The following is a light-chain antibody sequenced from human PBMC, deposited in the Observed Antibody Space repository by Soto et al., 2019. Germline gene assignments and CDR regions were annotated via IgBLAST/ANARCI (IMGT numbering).Light chain of an antibody. J-gene: IGLJ2*01. CDR2: GNN. CDR3: QSFDTRLNSVV. Sequence: QSVLTQPPSVSGATGQRVSISCTGCSSNIGAGYDVHWYHQLPGTAPKLLLYGNNNRPSGVPDRFSGSKSGTSASLVITGLQAEDEAHYYCQSFDTRLNSVVFGGGTKLTV. CDR1: SSNIGAGYD. V-gene: IGLV1-40*01.